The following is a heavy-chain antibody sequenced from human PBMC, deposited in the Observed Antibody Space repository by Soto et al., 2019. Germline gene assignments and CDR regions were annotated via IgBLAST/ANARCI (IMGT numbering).Heavy chain of an antibody. Sequence: QVQLVQSGAEVKKPGSSVKVSCKASGGTFSSYAISWVRQAPGQGLEWMGGIIPIFGTAHYAQKFQGRERMTAVESKSSGNMEMSSLRSQNTGVDYGARDGYCSSTRCYSDYLGQGTLVTVSS. D-gene: IGHD2-2*02. CDR2: IIPIFGTA. V-gene: IGHV1-69*01. CDR3: ARDGYCSSTRCYSDY. J-gene: IGHJ4*02. CDR1: GGTFSSYA.